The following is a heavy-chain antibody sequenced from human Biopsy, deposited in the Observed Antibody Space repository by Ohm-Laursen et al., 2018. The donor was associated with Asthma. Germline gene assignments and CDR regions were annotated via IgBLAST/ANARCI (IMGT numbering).Heavy chain of an antibody. J-gene: IGHJ4*02. CDR1: GRHFGSYN. Sequence: SLRLSCAASGRHFGSYNMHWARQAPGKGLEWVAVITFDGSTQHYRDSVKGRFTISRDNSKNMLFLQMNSLRAEDMAVYYCSRDTLGYYFDIWGQGTQVTVSS. D-gene: IGHD6-13*01. CDR3: SRDTLGYYFDI. CDR2: ITFDGSTQ. V-gene: IGHV3-30-3*01.